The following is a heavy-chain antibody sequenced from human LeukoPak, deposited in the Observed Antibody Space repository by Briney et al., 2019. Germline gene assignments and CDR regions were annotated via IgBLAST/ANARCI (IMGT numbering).Heavy chain of an antibody. Sequence: SETLSLTCTVSGYSITSGYYWGWIRQPPGKGLEWIGEINHSGSTNYNPSLKSRVTISVDTSKNQFSLKLSSVTAADTAVYYCASTIAVAGRGNWFDPWGQGTLVTVSS. CDR1: GYSITSGYY. CDR2: INHSGST. J-gene: IGHJ5*02. V-gene: IGHV4-38-2*02. CDR3: ASTIAVAGRGNWFDP. D-gene: IGHD6-19*01.